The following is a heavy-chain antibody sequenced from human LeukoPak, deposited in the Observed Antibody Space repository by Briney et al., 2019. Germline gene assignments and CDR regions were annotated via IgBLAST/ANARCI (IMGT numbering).Heavy chain of an antibody. J-gene: IGHJ4*02. D-gene: IGHD5-18*01. CDR2: INHSGST. CDR3: ARGGGRYSYGYDLDY. CDR1: GGSFSGYY. V-gene: IGHV4-34*01. Sequence: PSETLSLTCAVYGGSFSGYYWSWIRQPPGKGLEWIGEINHSGSTNYNPPLKSRVTISVDTSKNQFSLKLSSVTAADTAVYYCARGGGRYSYGYDLDYWGQGTLVTVSS.